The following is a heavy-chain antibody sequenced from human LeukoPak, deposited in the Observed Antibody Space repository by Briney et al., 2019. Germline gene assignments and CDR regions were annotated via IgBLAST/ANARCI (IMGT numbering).Heavy chain of an antibody. Sequence: ASVKVSCKASGYTLTSYGISWVRQAPGQGLEWMGGIIPIFGTANYAQKFQGRVTITADKSTSTAYMELSSLRSEDTAVYYCAGHCSGGSCYSVPFDYWGQGTLVTVSS. J-gene: IGHJ4*02. CDR1: GYTLTSYG. V-gene: IGHV1-69*06. CDR3: AGHCSGGSCYSVPFDY. D-gene: IGHD2-15*01. CDR2: IIPIFGTA.